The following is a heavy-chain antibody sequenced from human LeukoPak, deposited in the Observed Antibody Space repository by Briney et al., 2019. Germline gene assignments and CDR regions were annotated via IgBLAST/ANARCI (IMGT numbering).Heavy chain of an antibody. CDR3: ARERYNWNDKRRAYFDY. J-gene: IGHJ4*02. V-gene: IGHV1-2*06. D-gene: IGHD1-20*01. CDR1: GYTFTGYY. Sequence: GASVKVSCKASGYTFTGYYMHWVRQAPGQGLEWMGRINPNSGGTNYAQKFQGRVTMTRDTSISTAYMELSRLRSDDTAVYYCARERYNWNDKRRAYFDYWGQGTLVTVSS. CDR2: INPNSGGT.